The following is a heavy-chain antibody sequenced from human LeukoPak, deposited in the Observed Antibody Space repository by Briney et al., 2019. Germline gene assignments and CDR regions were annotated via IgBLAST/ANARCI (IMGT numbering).Heavy chain of an antibody. CDR1: GGSFSGYY. Sequence: SETLSLTCAVYGGSFSGYYWSWIRQPPGKGLEWIGEINHSGSTNYNPSLKSRVTISVDTSKNQFSLKLSSVTAADTAVYYCAREAQTSSSSQYYYYYYYMDVWAKGPRSPSP. V-gene: IGHV4-34*01. J-gene: IGHJ6*03. CDR3: AREAQTSSSSQYYYYYYYMDV. D-gene: IGHD6-6*01. CDR2: INHSGST.